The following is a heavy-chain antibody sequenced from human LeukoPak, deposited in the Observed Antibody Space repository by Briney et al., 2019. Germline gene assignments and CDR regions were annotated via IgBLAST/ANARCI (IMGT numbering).Heavy chain of an antibody. V-gene: IGHV3-74*01. Sequence: GGSLRLSCAASGFTLTTYWMHWVRQAPGKGLVWVSRLKSDGSSTSYADSVKGRFTISRDNAKNTLYLQMNSLRAEDTAVYYCARDVALLDWLDVGGQDTRVSVS. CDR2: LKSDGSST. J-gene: IGHJ6*02. CDR1: GFTLTTYW. CDR3: ARDVALLDWLDV. D-gene: IGHD3/OR15-3a*01.